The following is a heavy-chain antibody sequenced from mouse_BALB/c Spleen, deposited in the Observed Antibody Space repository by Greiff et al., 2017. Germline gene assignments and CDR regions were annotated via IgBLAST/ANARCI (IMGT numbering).Heavy chain of an antibody. D-gene: IGHD2-2*01. CDR2: INSNGGST. CDR1: GFTFSSYG. J-gene: IGHJ4*01. V-gene: IGHV5-6-3*01. Sequence: VQLKESGGGLVQPGGSLKLSCAASGFTFSSYGMSWVRQTPDKRLELVATINSNGGSTYYPDSVKGRFTISRDNDKNTLYLQMSSLKSEDTAMYYCARGGYYYAMDYWGQGTSVTVSS. CDR3: ARGGYYYAMDY.